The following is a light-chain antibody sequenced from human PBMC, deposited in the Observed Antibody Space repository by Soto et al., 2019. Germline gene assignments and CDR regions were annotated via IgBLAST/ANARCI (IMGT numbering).Light chain of an antibody. CDR1: QSISSY. V-gene: IGKV1-39*01. CDR3: QQSYSTPPS. CDR2: AAS. J-gene: IGKJ2*01. Sequence: DIPMTKSPSSLSASVGDRVTITCRASQSISSYLNWYQQKPGKAPKLLIYAASSLQSGVPSRFSGSGSGTDFTLTISSLQPEDFATYYCQQSYSTPPSFGQGTKLEIK.